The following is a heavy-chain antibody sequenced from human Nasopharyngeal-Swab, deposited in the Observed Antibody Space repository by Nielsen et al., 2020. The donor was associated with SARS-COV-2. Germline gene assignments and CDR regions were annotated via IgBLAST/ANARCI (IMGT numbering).Heavy chain of an antibody. CDR2: IYYTGST. Sequence: PGKGLEWIGYIYYTGSTYCNPSLKSRVTISVDTSKNQFSLNLTSVTAADTAVYYCARYPSSSWSSYGMDVWGQGTTVTVSS. D-gene: IGHD6-13*01. J-gene: IGHJ6*02. V-gene: IGHV4-31*02. CDR3: ARYPSSSWSSYGMDV.